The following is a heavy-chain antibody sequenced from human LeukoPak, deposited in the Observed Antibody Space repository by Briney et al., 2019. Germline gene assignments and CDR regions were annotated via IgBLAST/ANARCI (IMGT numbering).Heavy chain of an antibody. Sequence: SETLSLTCTVSGGSISSSSYYWGWIRQPPGKGLEWIGSIYYSGSTYYNPSLKSRVTISVDTSKNQFSLKLSSVTAADTAVYYCARGVPPSGQFDPWGQGTLVTVSS. D-gene: IGHD3-10*01. CDR3: ARGVPPSGQFDP. CDR1: GGSISSSSYY. J-gene: IGHJ5*02. V-gene: IGHV4-39*07. CDR2: IYYSGST.